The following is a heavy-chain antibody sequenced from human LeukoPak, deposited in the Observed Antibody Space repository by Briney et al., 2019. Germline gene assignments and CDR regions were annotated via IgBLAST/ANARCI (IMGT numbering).Heavy chain of an antibody. Sequence: GGSLRLSCAASGFTFSRYSMNWVRQAPGKGLEWVSSVSSSSNYIYYVDSVKGRFTISRDNAKNSLYLQMNSLRAEDTAVYYCAELGITMIGGVWGKGTTVTISS. CDR2: VSSSSNYI. CDR3: AELGITMIGGV. D-gene: IGHD3-10*02. V-gene: IGHV3-21*01. CDR1: GFTFSRYS. J-gene: IGHJ6*04.